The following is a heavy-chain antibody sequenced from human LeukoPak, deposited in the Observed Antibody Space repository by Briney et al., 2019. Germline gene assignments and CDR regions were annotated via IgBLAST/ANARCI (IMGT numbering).Heavy chain of an antibody. V-gene: IGHV3-23*01. J-gene: IGHJ6*02. CDR3: AKAEGATLFYYGVDV. CDR2: ISSGGGDT. CDR1: KFTFGNYA. Sequence: GGSLRLSCVASKFTFGNYAMNWVRQAPGKGLEWVSTISSGGGDTYYASSVKGRFTISRDNSKNTLFLRMNSLRAEDTAVYYCAKAEGATLFYYGVDVWGQGTTVTVSS.